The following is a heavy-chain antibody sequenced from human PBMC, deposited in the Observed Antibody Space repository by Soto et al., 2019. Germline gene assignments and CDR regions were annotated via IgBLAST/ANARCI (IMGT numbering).Heavy chain of an antibody. J-gene: IGHJ6*02. CDR2: INSDGSST. D-gene: IGHD6-19*01. V-gene: IGHV3-74*01. CDR3: ARGAAVAEAYYYYGMDV. Sequence: GGSLRLSCAASGFTFSSYWMHWVRQAPGKGLVWVSRINSDGSSTSYADSVKGRFTISRDNAKNTLYLQMNSLRAEDTAVYCCARGAAVAEAYYYYGMDVWGQGTTVTVSS. CDR1: GFTFSSYW.